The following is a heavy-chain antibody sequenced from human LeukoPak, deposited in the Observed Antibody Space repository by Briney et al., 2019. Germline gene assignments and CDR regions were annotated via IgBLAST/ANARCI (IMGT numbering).Heavy chain of an antibody. Sequence: APVKVSCKASGYTFTGYYMHWVRQAPGQGLEWMGWINPNSGGTNYAQKFQGRVTMTRDTSISTAYMELSRLRSDDTAVYYCARGGDMTFVYYYMDVWGKGTTVTVSS. V-gene: IGHV1-2*02. CDR3: ARGGDMTFVYYYMDV. J-gene: IGHJ6*03. CDR2: INPNSGGT. D-gene: IGHD3/OR15-3a*01. CDR1: GYTFTGYY.